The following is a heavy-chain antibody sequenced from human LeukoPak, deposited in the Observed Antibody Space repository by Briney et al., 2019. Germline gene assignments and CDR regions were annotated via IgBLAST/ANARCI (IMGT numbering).Heavy chain of an antibody. V-gene: IGHV4-59*11. Sequence: SETLSLTCTVSGGSISGPYWSWVRQPPGKGLEWIGDVYYSGSTHQNPSLKSRVTISVDTSKNQFSLRLRSVTAADTAVYYCARVMGDLASLYHMDVWGKGTTVTVSS. D-gene: IGHD3-16*01. CDR3: ARVMGDLASLYHMDV. CDR2: VYYSGST. CDR1: GGSISGPY. J-gene: IGHJ6*03.